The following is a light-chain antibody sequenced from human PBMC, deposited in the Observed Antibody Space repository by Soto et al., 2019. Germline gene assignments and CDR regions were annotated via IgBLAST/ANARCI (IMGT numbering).Light chain of an antibody. V-gene: IGLV1-47*02. CDR2: SNN. Sequence: QSVLTQPPSASGTPGQTVTISCSGSSSNIGGNYVYWYQQLPGTAPKLHIYSNNHRPSGVPDRFSGSKSGNSASLAISGLRCEDEAHYYCAAWDDSLSRAVFGGGTQLTVL. CDR3: AAWDDSLSRAV. CDR1: SSNIGGNY. J-gene: IGLJ7*01.